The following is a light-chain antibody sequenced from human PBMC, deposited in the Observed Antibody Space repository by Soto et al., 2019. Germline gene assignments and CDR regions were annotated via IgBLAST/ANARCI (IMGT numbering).Light chain of an antibody. Sequence: DIQMTQSPSSLSASVGDRVTMTCQARQDISNSISWHQQRPGKAPKLVIHDASTLETGVPSRLSGSGSGTEFTFTITTLQSEDIATYYCHQYHSLPRTFGGGTKVDIK. CDR3: HQYHSLPRT. J-gene: IGKJ4*01. CDR1: QDISNS. CDR2: DAS. V-gene: IGKV1-33*01.